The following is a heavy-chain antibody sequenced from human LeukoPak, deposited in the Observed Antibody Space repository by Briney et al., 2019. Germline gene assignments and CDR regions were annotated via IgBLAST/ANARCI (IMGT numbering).Heavy chain of an antibody. Sequence: SVKVSCKASGGTFSSYTISWVRQAPGQGLEWMGRIVPILGIANYAQKFQGRVTITADKSTSTAYMELSSLRSEDTAVYYCAQLTTRYYYYYMDVWGKGTTVTVSS. CDR2: IVPILGIA. J-gene: IGHJ6*03. CDR3: AQLTTRYYYYYMDV. V-gene: IGHV1-69*02. D-gene: IGHD4-11*01. CDR1: GGTFSSYT.